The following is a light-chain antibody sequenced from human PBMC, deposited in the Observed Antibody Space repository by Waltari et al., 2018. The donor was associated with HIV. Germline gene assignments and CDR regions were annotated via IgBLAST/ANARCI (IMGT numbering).Light chain of an antibody. Sequence: DIQMTQSPSSLTASVGDTVIITFRASQSLSTYLNWYQQKPGKAPKLLIYAASNLQSGVPSGFSGGGSGTDFTLTISSLQPEDFATYYCQQGYSSPYTFGQGTKLEIK. CDR2: AAS. J-gene: IGKJ2*01. CDR1: QSLSTY. V-gene: IGKV1-39*01. CDR3: QQGYSSPYT.